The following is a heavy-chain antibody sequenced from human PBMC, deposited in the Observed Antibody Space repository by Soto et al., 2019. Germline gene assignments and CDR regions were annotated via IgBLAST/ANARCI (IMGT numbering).Heavy chain of an antibody. Sequence: SETLSLTCFVSGYFIGSGGYYWSWIRHHPGKGLEWIGSFYSSGSIIYNPSLRSRVSISGDMSTNQFSMSLTSVTAADTARYYCARMYSSGSGWFHPWGQGTLVTVSS. V-gene: IGHV4-31*02. D-gene: IGHD6-19*01. CDR2: FYSSGSI. J-gene: IGHJ5*02. CDR1: GYFIGSGGYY. CDR3: ARMYSSGSGWFHP.